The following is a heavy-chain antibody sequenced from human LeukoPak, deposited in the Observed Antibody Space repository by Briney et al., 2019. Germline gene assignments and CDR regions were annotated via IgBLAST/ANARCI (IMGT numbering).Heavy chain of an antibody. D-gene: IGHD6-19*01. CDR3: ARWGSGWYSIDY. CDR1: GYTFTSYD. V-gene: IGHV1-8*01. J-gene: IGHJ4*02. CDR2: MNPNSGNT. Sequence: ASVKVSCKASGYTFTSYDINWARQATGQGLEWMGWMNPNSGNTGYAQKFQGRVTMTRNTSISTAYMELSSLRSEDTAVYYCARWGSGWYSIDYWGQGTLVTVSS.